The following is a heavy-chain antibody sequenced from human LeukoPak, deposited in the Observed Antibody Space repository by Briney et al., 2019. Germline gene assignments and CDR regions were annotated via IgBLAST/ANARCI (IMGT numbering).Heavy chain of an antibody. CDR1: GGSISSYY. J-gene: IGHJ4*02. CDR3: ARVSVRYWGIDY. D-gene: IGHD3-16*01. Sequence: PSETLSLTCTVSGGSISSYYWSWIRQPPGKGLEWIGEINHSGSTNYNPSLKSRVTISVDTSKNQFSLKLSSVTAADTAVYYCARVSVRYWGIDYWGQGTLVTVSS. CDR2: INHSGST. V-gene: IGHV4-34*01.